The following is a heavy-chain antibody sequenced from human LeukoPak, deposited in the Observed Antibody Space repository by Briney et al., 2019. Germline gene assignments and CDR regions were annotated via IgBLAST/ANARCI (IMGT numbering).Heavy chain of an antibody. CDR2: INPSGGTT. J-gene: IGHJ6*03. V-gene: IGHV1-46*01. CDR3: ARGGGRSTEGGVWYYYYYMDV. D-gene: IGHD3-16*01. Sequence: ASVKVSCKASGYTFTTYYMHWVRQAPGQGLEWMGIINPSGGTTIYAQKFQGRVTVTRDMSTSTVYMELSSLRSEDTAVYYCARGGGRSTEGGVWYYYYYMDVWGKGTTLTISS. CDR1: GYTFTTYY.